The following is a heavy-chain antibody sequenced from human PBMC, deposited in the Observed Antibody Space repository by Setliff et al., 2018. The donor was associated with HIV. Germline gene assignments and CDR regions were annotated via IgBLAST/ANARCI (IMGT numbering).Heavy chain of an antibody. CDR3: ATDRTQTGISMVRGRLTDPARYPPDY. V-gene: IGHV1-18*01. Sequence: ASVKVSCKASGYPFNNFGISWVRQAPGQGLEWLAWINVYSGDTNFAQRFQGRVTMTRDASTGTAYMELRNLRSDDTAVYYCATDRTQTGISMVRGRLTDPARYPPDYWGPGTLVTVSS. CDR2: INVYSGDT. CDR1: GYPFNNFG. D-gene: IGHD3-10*01. J-gene: IGHJ4*02.